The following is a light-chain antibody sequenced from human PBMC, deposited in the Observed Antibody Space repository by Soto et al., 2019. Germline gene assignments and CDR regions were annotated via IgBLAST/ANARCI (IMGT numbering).Light chain of an antibody. CDR3: QSYDNGLSASV. CDR1: SSNIGAGHV. V-gene: IGLV1-40*01. J-gene: IGLJ2*01. Sequence: QSVLTQPPSVSGAPGQRVTISCTGSSSNIGAGHVVHWYQQFPGRAPNLLIYGSTNRPSGVPDRFSGSKYGTSASLAITGLQAEDEADYYCQSYDNGLSASVFGGGTKVTVL. CDR2: GST.